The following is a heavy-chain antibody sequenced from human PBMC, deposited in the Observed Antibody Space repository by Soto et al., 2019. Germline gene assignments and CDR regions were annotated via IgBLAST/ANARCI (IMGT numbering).Heavy chain of an antibody. V-gene: IGHV3-23*01. CDR3: AKDSRSHPQGWFDP. J-gene: IGHJ5*02. D-gene: IGHD2-15*01. Sequence: EVQLLESGGGLVQPGESLRLSCAASGFTFSSYAMTWVRQAPGKGLEWVSSISGSGDYTYFADSVKGRFTISRDNSKYTLYLQMSSLRVEDTAIYYSAKDSRSHPQGWFDPWGQGTLVTVSS. CDR2: ISGSGDYT. CDR1: GFTFSSYA.